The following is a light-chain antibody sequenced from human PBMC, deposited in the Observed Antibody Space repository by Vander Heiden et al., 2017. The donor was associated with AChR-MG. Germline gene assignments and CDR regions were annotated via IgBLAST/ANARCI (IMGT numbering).Light chain of an antibody. CDR1: SSDVGAYNY. CDR2: DVS. CDR3: CSNAGSYSWV. Sequence: QSALTQPRPVSGSPGQSVTISCTGTSSDVGAYNYVSWCRQHPGKAPEILILDVSRRPSGVPDRFSGSKSGNTASLTISGLQAEDEADYYCCSNAGSYSWVFGGGTKLTVL. V-gene: IGLV2-11*01. J-gene: IGLJ3*02.